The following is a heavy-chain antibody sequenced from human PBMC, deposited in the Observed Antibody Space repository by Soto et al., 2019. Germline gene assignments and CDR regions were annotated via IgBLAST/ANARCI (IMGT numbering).Heavy chain of an antibody. D-gene: IGHD1-26*01. CDR1: GGTFSSYT. Sequence: QVQLVQSGAEVKKPGSSVKVSCKASGGTFSSYTISWVRQAPGQVLEWMGRIIPLLGIANYAQKFQGKVTITADKSTSTAYMELSSLRSEDTAVYYCARVISVGKTGGATYYFDYWGQGTLVTVSS. J-gene: IGHJ4*02. CDR3: ARVISVGKTGGATYYFDY. V-gene: IGHV1-69*02. CDR2: IIPLLGIA.